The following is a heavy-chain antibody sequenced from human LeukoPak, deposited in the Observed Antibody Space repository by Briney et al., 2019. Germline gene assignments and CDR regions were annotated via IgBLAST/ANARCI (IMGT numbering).Heavy chain of an antibody. J-gene: IGHJ4*02. CDR2: VQADGGNI. Sequence: GGSLRLSCAASAFAFNDYGIHWVRQAPGKGLEWVAFVQADGGNIHYADSMKGRLSISRDTSKSTHYLHMNSLRAEDTAVYYCARSGYLWFGPDYWGQGTLVTVSS. D-gene: IGHD3-10*01. V-gene: IGHV3-30*02. CDR3: ARSGYLWFGPDY. CDR1: AFAFNDYG.